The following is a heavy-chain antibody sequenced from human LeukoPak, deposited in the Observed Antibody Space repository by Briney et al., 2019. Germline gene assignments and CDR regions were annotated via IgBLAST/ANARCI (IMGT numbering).Heavy chain of an antibody. CDR1: GFTFSTYA. V-gene: IGHV3-23*01. J-gene: IGHJ4*02. Sequence: SGGSLRLPCAASGFTFSTYAMSWVRQAPGKGLEWVSSISGSGGSLYYADSVKGRFTISRDNAKNSLYLQMNSLRAEDTAVYYCAREGRLSYWGQGTLVTVSS. CDR2: ISGSGGSL. CDR3: AREGRLSY.